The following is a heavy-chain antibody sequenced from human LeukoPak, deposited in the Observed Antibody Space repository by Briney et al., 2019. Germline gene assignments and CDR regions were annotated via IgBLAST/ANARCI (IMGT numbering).Heavy chain of an antibody. J-gene: IGHJ6*02. D-gene: IGHD5-24*01. V-gene: IGHV3-66*01. CDR3: ASRDKGYYYGMDV. CDR1: GFTVSGNY. Sequence: GGSLRLSCAASGFTVSGNYMSWVRQAPGKGLEWVSLLYSGGSTYYADSVKGRFSISRDNSKNTLYLQMNSLRAEGTAVYYCASRDKGYYYGMDVWGQGTRSPSP. CDR2: LYSGGST.